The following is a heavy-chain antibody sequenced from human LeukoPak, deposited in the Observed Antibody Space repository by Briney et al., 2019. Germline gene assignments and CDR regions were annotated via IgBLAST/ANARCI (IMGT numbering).Heavy chain of an antibody. CDR3: ASSSWSRGNFDY. D-gene: IGHD6-13*01. Sequence: ASVKVSCKASGYTFTGYYMHWVRQAPGQGLEWMGWINPNSGGTNYAQKFQGRVTMTRDTSISTAYMELNRLRSDDTAVYYCASSSWSRGNFDYWGQGTLVTVSS. J-gene: IGHJ4*02. CDR1: GYTFTGYY. CDR2: INPNSGGT. V-gene: IGHV1-2*02.